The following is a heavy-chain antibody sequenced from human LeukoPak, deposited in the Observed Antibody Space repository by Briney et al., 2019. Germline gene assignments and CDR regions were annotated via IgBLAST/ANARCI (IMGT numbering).Heavy chain of an antibody. CDR3: ARAGYCSGGSCYSPFDY. CDR2: IIPIFGTA. V-gene: IGHV1-69*13. CDR1: GGTFSSYA. Sequence: EASVKVSCKASGGTFSSYAIGWVRQAPGQGLEWMGGIIPIFGTANYAQKFQGRVTITADESTSTAYMELSSLRSEDTAVYYCARAGYCSGGSCYSPFDYWGQGTLVTVSS. D-gene: IGHD2-15*01. J-gene: IGHJ4*02.